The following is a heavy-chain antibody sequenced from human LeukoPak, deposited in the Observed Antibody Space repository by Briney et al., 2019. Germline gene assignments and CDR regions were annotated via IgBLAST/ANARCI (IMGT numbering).Heavy chain of an antibody. CDR2: IYYRGDT. V-gene: IGHV4-59*12. CDR1: GGSISSGY. D-gene: IGHD3-3*01. CDR3: ARGRTGITIFGVVRNTPRYFDY. Sequence: PSEALSLTCTISGGSISSGYWSWIRQPPGKGLEWIGYIYYRGDTNYNPSLRTRITISVDTSKNQFSLKLSSVTAADTAVYYCARGRTGITIFGVVRNTPRYFDYWGQGTLVTVSS. J-gene: IGHJ4*02.